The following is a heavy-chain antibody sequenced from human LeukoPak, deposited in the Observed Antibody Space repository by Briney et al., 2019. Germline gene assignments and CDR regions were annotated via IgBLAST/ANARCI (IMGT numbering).Heavy chain of an antibody. CDR2: ISYDGSNK. V-gene: IGHV3-30*04. CDR3: ARGPVRAPTYYDYVWGSYPDY. D-gene: IGHD3-16*02. Sequence: RGSLRLSCEASGFIFSSYAMHWVRQAPGKGLEWVAVISYDGSNKYYADSVKGRFTISRDNSKNTLYLQMNSLRAEDTAVYYCARGPVRAPTYYDYVWGSYPDYWGQGTLVTVSS. J-gene: IGHJ4*02. CDR1: GFIFSSYA.